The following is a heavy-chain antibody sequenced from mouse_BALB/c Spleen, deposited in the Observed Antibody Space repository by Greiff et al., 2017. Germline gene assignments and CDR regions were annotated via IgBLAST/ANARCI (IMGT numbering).Heavy chain of an antibody. Sequence: EVKLVESGGGLVQPGGSRKLSCAASGFTFSDYGMAWVRQAPGKGPEWVAFISNLAYSIYYADTVTGRFTISRENAKNTLYLEMSSLRSEDTAMYYFARDRGGYEEGAMDYWGQGTTVTVSS. CDR2: ISNLAYSI. J-gene: IGHJ4*01. D-gene: IGHD2-2*01. V-gene: IGHV5-15*02. CDR1: GFTFSDYG. CDR3: ARDRGGYEEGAMDY.